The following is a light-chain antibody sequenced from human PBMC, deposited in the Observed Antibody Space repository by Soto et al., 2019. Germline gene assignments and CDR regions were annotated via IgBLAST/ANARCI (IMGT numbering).Light chain of an antibody. Sequence: DIVMTQSQDSLAVSLGERATINCKSSQSVLYRSSNKNYLAWYQQKPGQPPKLLIYWASTRESGVPDRFSGSGSGTDFTLTISSLQAEDVAVYYCQQYYSAPQTFGQGTKLEIK. CDR1: QSVLYRSSNKNY. V-gene: IGKV4-1*01. J-gene: IGKJ2*01. CDR2: WAS. CDR3: QQYYSAPQT.